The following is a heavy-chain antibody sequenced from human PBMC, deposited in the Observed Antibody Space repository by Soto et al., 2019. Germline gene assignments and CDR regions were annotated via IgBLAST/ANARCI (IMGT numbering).Heavy chain of an antibody. CDR3: ARHMYSSSRTLVDY. CDR2: IIPIFGTA. V-gene: IGHV1-69*06. D-gene: IGHD6-13*01. CDR1: GGTFSSYA. Sequence: EASVKVSCKASGGTFSSYAISWVRQAPGQGLEWMGGIIPIFGTANYAQKFQGRVTITADKSTSTAYMELSSLRSEDTAVYYCARHMYSSSRTLVDYWGQGTLVTVSS. J-gene: IGHJ4*02.